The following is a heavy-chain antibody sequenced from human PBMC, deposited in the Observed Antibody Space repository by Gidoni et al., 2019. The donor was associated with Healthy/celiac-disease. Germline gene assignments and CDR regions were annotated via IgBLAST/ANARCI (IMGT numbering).Heavy chain of an antibody. Sequence: QLQLQESGPGLVKPSETLSLTCTVSGGSISSSSYYWGWIRQTPGKGLEWIGSIYYSGSTYYNPSLKSRVTISVDTSKNQFSLKLSSVTAADTAVYYCARPGIAAAGTEHGAFDIWGQGTMVTVSS. V-gene: IGHV4-39*01. CDR1: GGSISSSSYY. D-gene: IGHD6-13*01. J-gene: IGHJ3*02. CDR2: IYYSGST. CDR3: ARPGIAAAGTEHGAFDI.